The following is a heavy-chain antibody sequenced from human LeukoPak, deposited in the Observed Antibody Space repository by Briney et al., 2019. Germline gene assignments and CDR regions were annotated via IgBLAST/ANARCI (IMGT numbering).Heavy chain of an antibody. Sequence: ASVKVSCKASGYTFIDYYIHWVRQAPGQGLEWMGWINPNSGVTNYAQKFQGRVSMTRDTSISTAYMELSSLTSDDTAVYYCARDYRPSYCSGGSCPYYYFDYWGQGTLVTVSS. V-gene: IGHV1-2*02. CDR3: ARDYRPSYCSGGSCPYYYFDY. CDR2: INPNSGVT. D-gene: IGHD2-15*01. J-gene: IGHJ4*02. CDR1: GYTFIDYY.